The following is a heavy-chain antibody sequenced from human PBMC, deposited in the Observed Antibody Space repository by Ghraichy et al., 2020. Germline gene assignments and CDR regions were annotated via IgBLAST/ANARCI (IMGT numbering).Heavy chain of an antibody. Sequence: SETLSLTCNVSGVSMSYYFWSWIRQPPGQGLEYIGYISYTGNTNYNPSLKSRLTISVDTSKKQFSLTLTSVTAADTALYYCVPFASGGFDHWGQGTLVAVSS. CDR2: ISYTGNT. V-gene: IGHV4-59*01. CDR3: VPFASGGFDH. D-gene: IGHD2-15*01. CDR1: GVSMSYYF. J-gene: IGHJ4*02.